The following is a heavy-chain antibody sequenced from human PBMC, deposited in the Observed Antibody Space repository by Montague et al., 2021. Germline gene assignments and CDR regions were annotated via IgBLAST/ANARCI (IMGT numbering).Heavy chain of an antibody. V-gene: IGHV4-4*07. J-gene: IGHJ3*02. Sequence: SETLSLTCSVSGDSISSYEYYWTWIRQPAGRGLEWIGRVYKRGDTNTNPSLRSRLTLSVETSKNHFSLTLTSVTAADTAVYFCARDSPVVEPWVGEHKGAFDIWGQGTMVTVSS. CDR2: VYKRGDT. CDR3: ARDSPVVEPWVGEHKGAFDI. D-gene: IGHD3-10*01. CDR1: GDSISSYEYY.